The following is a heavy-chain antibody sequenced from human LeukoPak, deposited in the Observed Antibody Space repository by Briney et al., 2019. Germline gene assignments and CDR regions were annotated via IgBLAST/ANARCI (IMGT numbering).Heavy chain of an antibody. CDR1: GYTFTSYG. CDR2: ISAYNGNT. V-gene: IGHV1-18*01. Sequence: ASVKVSCKASGYTFTSYGISWVRQAPGQGLEWMGWISAYNGNTNYAQKLQGRVTMTTDTSTGTAYMELRSLRSDDTAVYYCARDLRLGFGVVIPIRDYYYYYMDVWGKGTTVTVSS. D-gene: IGHD3-3*01. J-gene: IGHJ6*03. CDR3: ARDLRLGFGVVIPIRDYYYYYMDV.